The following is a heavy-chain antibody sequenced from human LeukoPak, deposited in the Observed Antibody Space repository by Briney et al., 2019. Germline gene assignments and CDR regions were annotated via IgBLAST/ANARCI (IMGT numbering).Heavy chain of an antibody. D-gene: IGHD2/OR15-2a*01. CDR2: IYSSGRV. CDR3: AALHYFGHGATRT. V-gene: IGHV4-4*07. Sequence: SESLSLTCSVSGASIKSYHWSWIRQSAGKGLEWIGRIYSSGRVDHNPSLENRVSMSVDTSRKELLLELDSVTAADTGVYYCAALHYFGHGATRTWGQGTLVTVSS. J-gene: IGHJ5*02. CDR1: GASIKSYH.